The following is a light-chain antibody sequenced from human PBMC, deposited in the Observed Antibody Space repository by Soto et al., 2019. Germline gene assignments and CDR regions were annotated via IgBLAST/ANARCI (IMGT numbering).Light chain of an antibody. J-gene: IGLJ1*01. Sequence: SVLTKPPSVSGAPGQRVNISCRGTSSNIGVGYDVHWYQQRPGRAPKLLLYAKSIRPAGCPDRFSGSKSGTSAAMAITGLQAEDDADYYCRSYDNSPRTYVFGTGTKVTVL. CDR3: RSYDNSPRTYV. CDR1: SSNIGVGYD. V-gene: IGLV1-40*01. CDR2: AKS.